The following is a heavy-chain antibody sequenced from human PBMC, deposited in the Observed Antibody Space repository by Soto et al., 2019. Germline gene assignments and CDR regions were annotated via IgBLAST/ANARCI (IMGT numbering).Heavy chain of an antibody. V-gene: IGHV5-51*01. CDR1: GYSFTSYW. J-gene: IGHJ5*02. CDR3: ARLTASAPRYCGGDCLNWFDP. CDR2: IYPGDSDT. Sequence: PWESLKISCKGSGYSFTSYWIGWVRQMPGKGLEWMGIIYPGDSDTRYSPSFQGQVTISADKSISTAYLQWSSLKASDTAMYYCARLTASAPRYCGGDCLNWFDPWGQGTLVIVSS. D-gene: IGHD2-21*02.